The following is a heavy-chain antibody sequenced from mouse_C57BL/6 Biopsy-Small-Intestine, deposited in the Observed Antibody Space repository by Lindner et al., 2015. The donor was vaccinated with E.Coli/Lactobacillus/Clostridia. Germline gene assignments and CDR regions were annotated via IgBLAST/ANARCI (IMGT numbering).Heavy chain of an antibody. V-gene: IGHV1-47*01. CDR3: ARGSNYDGAWFAN. CDR2: FHPYNDDT. CDR1: GYTFTTYP. Sequence: QLQESGAELVKPGASVKMSCKASGYTFTTYPIEWMKQNHGKSLEWIGSFHPYNDDTKYNEKFKDKATLTVEKSSNIVYLELSRLTSDDSAVYYCARGSNYDGAWFANWGQGTLVTVSA. D-gene: IGHD2-5*01. J-gene: IGHJ3*01.